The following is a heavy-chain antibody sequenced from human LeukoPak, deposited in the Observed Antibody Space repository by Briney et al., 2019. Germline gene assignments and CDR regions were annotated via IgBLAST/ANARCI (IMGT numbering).Heavy chain of an antibody. Sequence: GASVKVSCKASGYTFTSYYMHWVRQAPGQGLEWMGIINPSGGSTSYAQKFQGRVTMTRDTSTSTVYMELSSLRSEDTAVYYCAKDRVGIAAGGNWFDPWGQGTLVTVSS. D-gene: IGHD6-25*01. CDR3: AKDRVGIAAGGNWFDP. CDR2: INPSGGST. CDR1: GYTFTSYY. J-gene: IGHJ5*02. V-gene: IGHV1-46*01.